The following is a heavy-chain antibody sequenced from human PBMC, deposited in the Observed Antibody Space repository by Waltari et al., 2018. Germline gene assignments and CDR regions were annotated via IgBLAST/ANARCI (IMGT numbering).Heavy chain of an antibody. CDR2: VDPEDGET. J-gene: IGHJ4*02. CDR1: GYTFTDSS. V-gene: IGHV1-69-2*01. D-gene: IGHD5-18*01. CDR3: ATGWIQLWTHFDY. Sequence: EVQLVQSGAEVNKPGATVKISCKASGYTFTDSSMPWVQQAPGKGLEWMGRVDPEDGETIYAEKFQGRVTITADTSTDTAYMELSSLRSEDTAVYYCATGWIQLWTHFDYWGQGTLVTVSS.